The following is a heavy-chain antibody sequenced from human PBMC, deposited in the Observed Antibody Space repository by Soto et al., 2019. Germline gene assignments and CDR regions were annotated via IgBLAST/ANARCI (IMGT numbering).Heavy chain of an antibody. V-gene: IGHV3-30*18. CDR1: GFTFSSYG. Sequence: GGSLRLSCAASGFTFSSYGMHWVRQAPGKGLEWVAVISYDGSNKYYADSVKGRFTISRDNSKNTLYLQMNSLRAEDTAVYYCAKAGNSRITMVRESGKRGYYYYYMDVWGKGTTVTVSS. CDR3: AKAGNSRITMVRESGKRGYYYYYMDV. CDR2: ISYDGSNK. D-gene: IGHD3-10*01. J-gene: IGHJ6*03.